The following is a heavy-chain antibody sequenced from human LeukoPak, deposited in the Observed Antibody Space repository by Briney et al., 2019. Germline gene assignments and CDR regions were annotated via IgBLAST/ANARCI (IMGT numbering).Heavy chain of an antibody. CDR2: ISSSSSTI. J-gene: IGHJ4*02. V-gene: IGHV3-48*03. Sequence: PGGSLRLSCAASGFTFSSYEMNWVRQAPGKGLEWVSYISSSSSTIYYADSVKGRFTISRDNAKNSLYLQMNSLRAEDTAVYYCARDTPPYYDYVWGSQGVFDYWGQGTLVTVSS. CDR3: ARDTPPYYDYVWGSQGVFDY. D-gene: IGHD3-16*01. CDR1: GFTFSSYE.